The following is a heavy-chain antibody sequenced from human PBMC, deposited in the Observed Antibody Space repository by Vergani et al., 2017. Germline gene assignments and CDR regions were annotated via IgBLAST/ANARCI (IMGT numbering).Heavy chain of an antibody. J-gene: IGHJ4*02. CDR2: ISSSSSYT. Sequence: QVQLVESGGGLVKPGGSLRLSCAASGFTFSDYYMSWIRQAPGKGLEWFSYISSSSSYTNYADSVKGRFTISRDNAKNSLYLQMNSLRAEDTAVYYCARAAGYSSGWADYWGQGTLVTVSS. CDR3: ARAAGYSSGWADY. D-gene: IGHD6-19*01. CDR1: GFTFSDYY. V-gene: IGHV3-11*06.